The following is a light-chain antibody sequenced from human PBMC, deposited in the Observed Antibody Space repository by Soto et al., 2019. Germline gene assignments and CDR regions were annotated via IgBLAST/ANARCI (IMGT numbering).Light chain of an antibody. CDR1: SSDVGGYNY. J-gene: IGLJ2*01. Sequence: QSALTQPASVSGSPGQSITISCTGTSSDVGGYNYVSWYQHHPGKAPKLMIYEVSNRPSGVSNRFSVSKSDNTASLTISGLQAEDEADYYCSSYTDTHTRIFGGGTKLTVL. CDR3: SSYTDTHTRI. CDR2: EVS. V-gene: IGLV2-14*01.